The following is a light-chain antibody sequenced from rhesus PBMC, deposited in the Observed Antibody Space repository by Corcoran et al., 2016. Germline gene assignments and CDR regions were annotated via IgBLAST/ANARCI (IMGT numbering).Light chain of an antibody. J-gene: IGKJ3*01. CDR1: QSLVYSDGKTY. CDR2: LVS. V-gene: IGKV2-82*03. CDR3: MQALRSPFT. Sequence: DIVMIQTPLSLPVTLGEPASISCRSSQSLVYSDGKTYLYWYLQKPGQSPPLLMYLVSKRASGVPDKFSGNGSDTDFTLKISRVEAEDFGVYYCMQALRSPFTFGPGTKLDIE.